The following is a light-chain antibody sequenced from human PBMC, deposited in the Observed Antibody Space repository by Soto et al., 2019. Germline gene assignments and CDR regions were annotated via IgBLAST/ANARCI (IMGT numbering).Light chain of an antibody. CDR3: SSFTSSNTYV. V-gene: IGLV2-18*02. CDR2: DVT. J-gene: IGLJ1*01. Sequence: SVLTQPPSVSGSPGQSVAISCTGTSSDVGTYNRVSWYQQPPGTAPKLMIYDVTNRPSGVPDRFSGSKSGNTASLTISGLQAEDEADYYCSSFTSSNTYVFGTGTKATVL. CDR1: SSDVGTYNR.